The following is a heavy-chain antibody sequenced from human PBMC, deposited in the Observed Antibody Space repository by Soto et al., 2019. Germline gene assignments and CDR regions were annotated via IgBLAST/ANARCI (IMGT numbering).Heavy chain of an antibody. CDR2: ISYDGSNK. V-gene: IGHV3-30*18. D-gene: IGHD6-19*01. Sequence: QVQLVESGGGVVQPGRSLRLSCAASGFTFSSYGMHWVRQAPGKGLEWVAVISYDGSNKYYADSVKGRFTISRDNSRNTVYLQMNSLRAEDTAVYYCAKVRSSGTIYGMDVWGQGTTVTVSS. CDR1: GFTFSSYG. J-gene: IGHJ6*02. CDR3: AKVRSSGTIYGMDV.